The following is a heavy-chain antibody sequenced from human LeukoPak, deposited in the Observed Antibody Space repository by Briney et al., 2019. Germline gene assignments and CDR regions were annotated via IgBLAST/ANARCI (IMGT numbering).Heavy chain of an antibody. V-gene: IGHV4-34*01. CDR3: ASQQAPYYYGSGSYWGYYFDY. Sequence: PSETLSLTCAVYGGSFSGYYWSWIRQPPGKGLEWIGEINHSGSTNYNPSLKSRVTISVDTSKNQFSLKLSSLTAADTAVYYCASQQAPYYYGSGSYWGYYFDYWGQGTLVTVSS. CDR1: GGSFSGYY. D-gene: IGHD3-10*01. J-gene: IGHJ4*02. CDR2: INHSGST.